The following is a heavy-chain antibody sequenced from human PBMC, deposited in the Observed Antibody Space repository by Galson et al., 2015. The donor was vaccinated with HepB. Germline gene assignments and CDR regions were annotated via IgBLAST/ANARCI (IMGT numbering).Heavy chain of an antibody. Sequence: SLRLSCAASGFTFSSYEMNWVRQAPGKGLEWVSYISGSSNTIYYADSVKGRFTISRDNTKNSLYLQMDSLRAEDMAVYYCARSRAGRTRLDYWGQGTLVTVSS. V-gene: IGHV3-48*03. CDR1: GFTFSSYE. D-gene: IGHD6-19*01. CDR2: ISGSSNTI. J-gene: IGHJ4*02. CDR3: ARSRAGRTRLDY.